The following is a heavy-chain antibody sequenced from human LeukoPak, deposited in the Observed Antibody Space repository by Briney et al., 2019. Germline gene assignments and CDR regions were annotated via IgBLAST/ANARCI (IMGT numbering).Heavy chain of an antibody. CDR1: GFTVSSNY. D-gene: IGHD6-19*01. Sequence: GGSLRLSCAASGFTVSSNYMSWVRQAPGKGLEWVSVIYSGGSTYYADSVKGRFTISRDNSKNTLYLQMNSLRAEDTAVYYCARDSGYSSGWYDWFDPWGQGTLVTVSS. CDR3: ARDSGYSSGWYDWFDP. CDR2: IYSGGST. J-gene: IGHJ5*02. V-gene: IGHV3-53*01.